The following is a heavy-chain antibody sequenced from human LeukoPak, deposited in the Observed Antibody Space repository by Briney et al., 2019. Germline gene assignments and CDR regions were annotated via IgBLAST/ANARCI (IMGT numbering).Heavy chain of an antibody. CDR2: ISGSGGST. CDR1: GLTFSSYA. D-gene: IGHD3-10*01. J-gene: IGHJ3*02. V-gene: IGHV3-23*01. Sequence: PGGSLRLSCAASGLTFSSYAMSWVRQAPGKGLEWVSAISGSGGSTYYADSVKGRFTISRDNSKNTLYLQMNSLRAEDTAVYYCARGRMVRGVIKDDAFDIWGQGTMVTVSS. CDR3: ARGRMVRGVIKDDAFDI.